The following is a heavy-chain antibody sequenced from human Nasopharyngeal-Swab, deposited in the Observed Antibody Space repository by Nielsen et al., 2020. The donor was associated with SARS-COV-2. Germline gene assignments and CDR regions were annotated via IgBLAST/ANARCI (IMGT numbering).Heavy chain of an antibody. CDR2: IRSKAYGGTT. V-gene: IGHV3-49*03. Sequence: GESLKISCTASGFTFGDYAMSWFCQAPGKGLEWVGFIRSKAYGGTTEYAASVKGRFTISRDDSKSIAYLQMNSLKTEDTAVYYCTRYLATGTTNFDYWGQGTLVTVSS. CDR1: GFTFGDYA. J-gene: IGHJ4*02. D-gene: IGHD1-1*01. CDR3: TRYLATGTTNFDY.